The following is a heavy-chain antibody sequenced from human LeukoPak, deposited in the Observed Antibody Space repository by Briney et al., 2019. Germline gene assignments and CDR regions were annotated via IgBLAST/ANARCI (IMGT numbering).Heavy chain of an antibody. CDR1: GYTFTSYG. CDR3: ARDSERASSGWYMAWIQED. Sequence: GSVKVSCKASGYTFTSYGISWVRQAPGQGLEWMGWISAYNGNANYAQKLQGRVTMTTDTSTSTAYMELRSLRSDDTAVYYCARDSERASSGWYMAWIQEDWGQGTLVTVSS. D-gene: IGHD6-19*01. CDR2: ISAYNGNA. V-gene: IGHV1-18*01. J-gene: IGHJ4*02.